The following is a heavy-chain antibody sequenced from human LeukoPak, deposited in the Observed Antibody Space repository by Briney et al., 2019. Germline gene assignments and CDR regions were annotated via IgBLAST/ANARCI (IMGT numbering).Heavy chain of an antibody. V-gene: IGHV3-64*01. Sequence: PGGSLRLSCTASGFNFSNYTMSWVRQAPGKGLEYVSAISSNGGSTYYANSVKGRFTISRDNSKNTLYLQMGSLRAEDMAVYYCARDAGSRDPQYYFDYWGQGTLVTVSS. J-gene: IGHJ4*02. D-gene: IGHD6-19*01. CDR1: GFNFSNYT. CDR3: ARDAGSRDPQYYFDY. CDR2: ISSNGGST.